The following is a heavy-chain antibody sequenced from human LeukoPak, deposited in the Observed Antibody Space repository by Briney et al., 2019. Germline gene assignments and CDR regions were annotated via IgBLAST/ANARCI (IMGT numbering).Heavy chain of an antibody. J-gene: IGHJ4*02. V-gene: IGHV4-39*07. Sequence: SETLSLTCTVSGGSISSSSYYWGWIRQPPGKGLEWIGSIYYSGSTYYNLSLKSRVTISVDTSKNQFSLKLSSVTAADTAVYYCARAGVVPATAIKDWGQGTLVTVSS. D-gene: IGHD2-21*02. CDR2: IYYSGST. CDR3: ARAGVVPATAIKD. CDR1: GGSISSSSYY.